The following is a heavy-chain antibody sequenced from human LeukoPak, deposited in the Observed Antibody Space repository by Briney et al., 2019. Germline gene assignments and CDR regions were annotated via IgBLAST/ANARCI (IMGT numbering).Heavy chain of an antibody. J-gene: IGHJ4*02. D-gene: IGHD2-2*01. CDR2: ISTSGST. Sequence: PSETLSLTCTVSGGSISSYYWSWVRQPAGKGLEWIGRISTSGSTNYNPSLKSRVTVSLDTSKNQFSLKLTSVTAADTAMYYCATYYCSRTCRFDYWGQGTLVTVSS. V-gene: IGHV4-4*07. CDR1: GGSISSYY. CDR3: ATYYCSRTCRFDY.